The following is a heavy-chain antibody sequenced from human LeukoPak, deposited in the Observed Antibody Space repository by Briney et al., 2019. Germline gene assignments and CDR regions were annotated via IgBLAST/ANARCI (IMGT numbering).Heavy chain of an antibody. CDR3: ARDHSSSSEDY. J-gene: IGHJ4*02. V-gene: IGHV4-59*12. D-gene: IGHD6-13*01. Sequence: SETLSLTCTVSGGSFSSYYWSWIRQPPGKGLEWIGYIYYSGSTDYNPSLKSRVPISVETSKNQFSLKLNSVTAADTAVYYCARDHSSSSEDYWGQGTLVTVSS. CDR1: GGSFSSYY. CDR2: IYYSGST.